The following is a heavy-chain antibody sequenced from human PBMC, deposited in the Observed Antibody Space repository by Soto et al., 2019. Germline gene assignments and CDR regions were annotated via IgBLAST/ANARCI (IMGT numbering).Heavy chain of an antibody. D-gene: IGHD6-6*01. CDR2: IDYSGTT. CDR3: ARRASSSSGRWFDP. V-gene: IGHV4-39*01. J-gene: IGHJ5*02. Sequence: QLQLQESGPGLVKPSETLSLTCTVSGGSISSRSYYWGWIRQPPGEGLAWIGTIDYSGTTYYNASLKSRVTISIGTSENQFSLKRSSVTAADTAVYYCARRASSSSGRWFDPWGQGTLVTVSS. CDR1: GGSISSRSYY.